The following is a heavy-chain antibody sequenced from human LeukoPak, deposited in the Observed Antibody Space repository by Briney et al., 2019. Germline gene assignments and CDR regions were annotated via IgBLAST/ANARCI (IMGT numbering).Heavy chain of an antibody. J-gene: IGHJ4*02. D-gene: IGHD4-23*01. Sequence: GGSLRLSCAASGFTFSSYGMNWVRQAPGKGLEWVSSISGSGDSTDYADSVKGRFTISRDNSKNTLYLQMNSLRAEDTAVYYCARDYGGSSPFDYWGQGTLVTVSS. CDR3: ARDYGGSSPFDY. CDR2: ISGSGDST. V-gene: IGHV3-23*01. CDR1: GFTFSSYG.